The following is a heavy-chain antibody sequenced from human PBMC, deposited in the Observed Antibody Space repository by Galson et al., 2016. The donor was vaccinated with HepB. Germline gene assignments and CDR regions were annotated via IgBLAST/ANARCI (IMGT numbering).Heavy chain of an antibody. CDR3: AKGQQLAYFDY. CDR2: LNKDGSEK. Sequence: SLRLSCAASGFMFSSYWMSWVRQAPGKGLEWVANLNKDGSEKYYMDSVKGRFTISRDNSKNTLYLQMNSLRAEDTAVYYCAKGQQLAYFDYWGQGTLVTVSS. V-gene: IGHV3-7*03. D-gene: IGHD6-13*01. J-gene: IGHJ4*02. CDR1: GFMFSSYW.